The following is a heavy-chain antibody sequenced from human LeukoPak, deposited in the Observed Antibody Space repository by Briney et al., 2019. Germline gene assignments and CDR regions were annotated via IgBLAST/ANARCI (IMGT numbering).Heavy chain of an antibody. CDR2: ISAYNGNT. D-gene: IGHD3-9*01. CDR1: GYTFTSYG. Sequence: GASVKVSCKASGYTFTSYGISWVRQAPGQGLEWMGWISAYNGNTNYAQKLQGRVTMTTDTSTSTAYMELRSLRSDDTAVYYCARDPTYYDILTGYYRPGYFDYWGQGTLVTVSS. V-gene: IGHV1-18*01. J-gene: IGHJ4*02. CDR3: ARDPTYYDILTGYYRPGYFDY.